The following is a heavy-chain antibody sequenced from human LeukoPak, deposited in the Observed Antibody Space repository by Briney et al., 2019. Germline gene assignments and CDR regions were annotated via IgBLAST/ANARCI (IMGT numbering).Heavy chain of an antibody. D-gene: IGHD3-3*01. CDR1: GCTFSSYA. V-gene: IGHV1-69*05. Sequence: ASVKVSCKASGCTFSSYAISWVRQAPGQGLEWMGGIIPIFGTANYAQKFQGRVTSTTDESTSTAYMALSSLRSEETAVYYCASSDFWSGYYSYYYYYMDVWGKGTTVTVSS. CDR2: IIPIFGTA. CDR3: ASSDFWSGYYSYYYYYMDV. J-gene: IGHJ6*03.